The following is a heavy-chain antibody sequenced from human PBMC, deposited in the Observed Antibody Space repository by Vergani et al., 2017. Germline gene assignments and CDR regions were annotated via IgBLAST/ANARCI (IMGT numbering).Heavy chain of an antibody. CDR3: ARAEGLTTWLKWYMDG. Sequence: QVQLVQSGAEVKKPGASVKVSCKASGYTFTSYYMHWVRQAPGQGLEWMGIINPSGGSTSYAQKFRGGVPMTRDTSTSTVYMEMRSLRSEDTAVYYCARAEGLTTWLKWYMDGCGKGTTVTVSS. V-gene: IGHV1-46*03. D-gene: IGHD1-14*01. J-gene: IGHJ6*03. CDR2: INPSGGST. CDR1: GYTFTSYY.